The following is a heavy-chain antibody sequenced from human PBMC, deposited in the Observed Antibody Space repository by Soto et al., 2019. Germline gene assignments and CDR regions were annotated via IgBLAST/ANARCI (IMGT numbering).Heavy chain of an antibody. CDR3: SRGDGRGSSGFYSYYGMDV. CDR1: GFTFTNYF. Sequence: QVQLVQSGAEVKKPGASVKVSCKASGFTFTNYFFHWVRQAPRQGLEWMGIISPDDGSTNYVQSLQGRVTMTSDTSTSTVYMELSSLRSEDTAVYYCSRGDGRGSSGFYSYYGMDVWGHGTTVTVSS. J-gene: IGHJ6*02. D-gene: IGHD6-25*01. V-gene: IGHV1-46*01. CDR2: ISPDDGST.